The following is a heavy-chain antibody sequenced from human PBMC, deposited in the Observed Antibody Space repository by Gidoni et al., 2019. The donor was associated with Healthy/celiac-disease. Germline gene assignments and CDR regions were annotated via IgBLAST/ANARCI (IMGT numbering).Heavy chain of an antibody. V-gene: IGHV4-61*02. Sequence: QVQLQESGPGLVKPSQTLSLTCTVSGGSISSGSYYWSWIRQPAGKGLEWIGRIYTSGSTNDNPSLKSRVTISVDTSKNQFSLKLSSVTAADTAVYYCARDRHSSGDYYGAHPFDPWGQGTLVTVSS. CDR1: GGSISSGSYY. CDR3: ARDRHSSGDYYGAHPFDP. D-gene: IGHD3-22*01. CDR2: IYTSGST. J-gene: IGHJ5*02.